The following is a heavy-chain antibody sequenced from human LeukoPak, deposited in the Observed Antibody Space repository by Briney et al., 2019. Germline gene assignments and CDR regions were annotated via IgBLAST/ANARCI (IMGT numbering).Heavy chain of an antibody. CDR1: GFTVSSNY. CDR2: INWSGGST. CDR3: ASDKAGTSDY. Sequence: GGSLRLSCAASGFTVSSNYISWVRQAPGKGLEWVSGINWSGGSTGYADSVKGRFTISRDNSKNTLYLQMNSLRAEDTAVYYCASDKAGTSDYWGQGTLVTVSS. V-gene: IGHV3-53*05. J-gene: IGHJ4*02. D-gene: IGHD6-19*01.